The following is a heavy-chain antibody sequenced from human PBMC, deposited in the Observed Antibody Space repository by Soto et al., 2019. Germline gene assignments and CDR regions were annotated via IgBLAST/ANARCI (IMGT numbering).Heavy chain of an antibody. J-gene: IGHJ4*02. D-gene: IGHD3-10*01. CDR2: ISYDGSLQ. V-gene: IGHV3-30*03. CDR3: ASDRGHVHASAPYS. CDR1: GLSFSSYG. Sequence: QAQLVESGGGVIQPGRSLRLSSAASGLSFSSYGMHQVRRAPGTRLEWVAVISYDGSLQHYADSVKGRFTISRDNIKNMMLLQVRRMRAEDTDVYYCASDRGHVHASAPYSWGEGDLV.